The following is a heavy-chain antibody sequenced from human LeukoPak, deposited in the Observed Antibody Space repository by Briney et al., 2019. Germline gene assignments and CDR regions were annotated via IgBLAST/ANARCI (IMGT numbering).Heavy chain of an antibody. CDR1: GYSISSGYY. CDR3: ARQSVVPAARLDY. V-gene: IGHV4-38-2*02. D-gene: IGHD2-2*01. Sequence: PSETLSLTCTVSGYSISSGYYWGWIRQPPGKGLEWIGSIYHSGSTYYNPSLKSRVTISVDTSKNQFSLRLSSVTAADTAVYYCARQSVVPAARLDYWGQGTLVTVSS. CDR2: IYHSGST. J-gene: IGHJ4*02.